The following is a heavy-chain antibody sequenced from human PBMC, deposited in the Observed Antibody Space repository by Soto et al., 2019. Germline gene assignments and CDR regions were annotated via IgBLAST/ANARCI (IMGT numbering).Heavy chain of an antibody. V-gene: IGHV1-8*01. CDR2: MNPNSGNT. Sequence: ASVKASCSASWDTLTSYDLNWGRQATGQGLEWMGWMNPNSGNTVYAKKFQGRVTMTRNTSISTAYMELSSLRSEDTAVYYCARSSSKSNDYWGQGTLVPVYS. CDR1: WDTLTSYD. CDR3: ARSSSKSNDY. J-gene: IGHJ4*02.